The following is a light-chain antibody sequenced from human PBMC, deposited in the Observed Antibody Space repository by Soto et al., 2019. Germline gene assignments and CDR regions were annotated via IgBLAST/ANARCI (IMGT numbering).Light chain of an antibody. V-gene: IGKV1-33*01. CDR3: QQYDDLLPT. J-gene: IGKJ2*01. CDR2: DAS. Sequence: DIQMTQSPSYLSASVGDRVTVTCQASQGIANYLNWYQQKPGKAPKVLIYDASTLEKGVPSRFSGSGSGTDFTFTISSLQPEDIATYYCQQYDDLLPTFGQGTKLEIK. CDR1: QGIANY.